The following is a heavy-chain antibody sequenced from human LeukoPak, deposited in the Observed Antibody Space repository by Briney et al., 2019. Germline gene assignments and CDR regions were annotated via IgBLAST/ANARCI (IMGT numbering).Heavy chain of an antibody. J-gene: IGHJ6*03. CDR1: GVSISGGSYD. CDR2: IYTSGST. V-gene: IGHV4-61*02. Sequence: KPSQTLSCNSSGSGVSISGGSYDWSWIRQPAGKGLEWIGRIYTSGSTNYNPSLKSRVTISVDTSKNQFSLKLSSVTAADTAVYYCARDEEFYYYMDVWGKGTTVTVSS. CDR3: ARDEEFYYYMDV.